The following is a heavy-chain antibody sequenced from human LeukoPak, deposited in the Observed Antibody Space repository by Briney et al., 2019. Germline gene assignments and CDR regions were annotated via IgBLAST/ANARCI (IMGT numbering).Heavy chain of an antibody. J-gene: IGHJ4*02. Sequence: GGSLRLSCAASGFTFSSFDMSWVRQAPGKGLEWVSAISGSGGSTYYADSVKGRFTISRDNSRNTLYLHMDSLRAEDTAVYYCARDEDTSALSEYWGQGTLVTVSS. CDR1: GFTFSSFD. CDR2: ISGSGGST. D-gene: IGHD2/OR15-2a*01. CDR3: ARDEDTSALSEY. V-gene: IGHV3-23*01.